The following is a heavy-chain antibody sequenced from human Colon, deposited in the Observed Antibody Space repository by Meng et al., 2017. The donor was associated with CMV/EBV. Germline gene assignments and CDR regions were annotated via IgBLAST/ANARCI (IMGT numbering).Heavy chain of an antibody. J-gene: IGHJ4*02. V-gene: IGHV3-7*01. D-gene: IGHD3-22*01. Sequence: GESLKISCAASGFTFSNYWMTWLRQAPGRGLELVAHIKEDGSEKYFVGSVKGRFTISRDNAKNSLYLQMNSLRAEDTAVYYCARADSSGYHWGQGTLVTVSS. CDR1: GFTFSNYW. CDR3: ARADSSGYH. CDR2: IKEDGSEK.